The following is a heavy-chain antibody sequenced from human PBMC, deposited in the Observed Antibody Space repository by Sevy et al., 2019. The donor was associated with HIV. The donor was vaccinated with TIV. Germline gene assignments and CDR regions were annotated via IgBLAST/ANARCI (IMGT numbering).Heavy chain of an antibody. D-gene: IGHD3-10*01. CDR1: GFTFSSYA. Sequence: GGSLRLSCAASGFTFSSYAMSWVRQAPGKGLEWVSAISGSGSSTYYADSVKGRFTISRDNSKNTLFLQMNSLRADDTAVYYCAKDRVSGTYYSGDFDYWGQGTLVTVSS. CDR3: AKDRVSGTYYSGDFDY. J-gene: IGHJ4*02. V-gene: IGHV3-23*01. CDR2: ISGSGSST.